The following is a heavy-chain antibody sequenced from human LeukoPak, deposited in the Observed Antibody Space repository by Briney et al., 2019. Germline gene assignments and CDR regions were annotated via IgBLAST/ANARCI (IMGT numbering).Heavy chain of an antibody. Sequence: SVKVSCKASGGTFSSYAISWVRQAPGQGLEWMGGIIPIFGTANYAQKFQGRVTITTDESTSTAYMELSGLRSEDTAVYYCARSTPQLIVGATRNAFDIWGQGTMVTVSS. V-gene: IGHV1-69*05. D-gene: IGHD1-26*01. J-gene: IGHJ3*02. CDR3: ARSTPQLIVGATRNAFDI. CDR1: GGTFSSYA. CDR2: IIPIFGTA.